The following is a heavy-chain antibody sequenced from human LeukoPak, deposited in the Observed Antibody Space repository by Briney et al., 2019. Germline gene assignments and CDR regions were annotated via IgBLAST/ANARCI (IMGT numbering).Heavy chain of an antibody. D-gene: IGHD4-17*01. CDR2: IYTSGST. CDR1: GGSISSGSYY. J-gene: IGHJ4*02. Sequence: SETLSLTCTVSGGSISSGSYYWSWIRQPAGKGLEWIGRIYTSGSTNYNPSLESRVTISVDTSKNQFSLKLSSVTAADTAVYYCASEGTTVTTFDYWGQGTLVTVSS. V-gene: IGHV4-61*02. CDR3: ASEGTTVTTFDY.